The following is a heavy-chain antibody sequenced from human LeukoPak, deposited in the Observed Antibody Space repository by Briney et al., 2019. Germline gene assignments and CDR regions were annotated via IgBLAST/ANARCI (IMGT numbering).Heavy chain of an antibody. CDR3: AKDPYINSRSGGLDY. V-gene: IGHV3-23*01. CDR1: GVTFSSYA. CDR2: ISGSGGST. Sequence: AGGSLRLSCAASGVTFSSYAMYWVRQAPGKGLEWVSAISGSGGSTYYADSVKGRFTISRDNSKNALYLQMNSLRAEDTAVYYCAKDPYINSRSGGLDYWGQGTLVTVSS. J-gene: IGHJ4*02. D-gene: IGHD3-10*01.